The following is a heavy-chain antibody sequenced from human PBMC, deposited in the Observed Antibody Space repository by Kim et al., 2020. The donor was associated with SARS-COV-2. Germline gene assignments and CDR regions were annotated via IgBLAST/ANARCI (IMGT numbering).Heavy chain of an antibody. D-gene: IGHD3-10*01. CDR3: VRENYCGSGPYCGMDV. V-gene: IGHV6-1*01. J-gene: IGHJ6*02. CDR2: TFYRSKWNY. CDR1: GDSVSSNSAA. Sequence: SQTLSLTCAISGDSVSSNSAAWSWVRQSPSRGLDWLGKTFYRSKWNYIYAESVKSRINISPDTSKNQLSLQLTYVTPDDTAVYYCVRENYCGSGPYCGMDVWGQGTTVTVSS.